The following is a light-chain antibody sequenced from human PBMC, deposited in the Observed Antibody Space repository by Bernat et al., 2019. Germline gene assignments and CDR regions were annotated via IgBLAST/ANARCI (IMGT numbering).Light chain of an antibody. CDR3: LKYTSETFT. CDR1: QGISTY. J-gene: IGKJ3*01. Sequence: TITCMASQGISTYLNWYHQKPGKAPKLLFYKASILETGVPPRFSGSGSGTDFTLTISSLQPEDFATYYCLKYTSETFTLGPGNKLD. V-gene: IGKV1-13*02. CDR2: KAS.